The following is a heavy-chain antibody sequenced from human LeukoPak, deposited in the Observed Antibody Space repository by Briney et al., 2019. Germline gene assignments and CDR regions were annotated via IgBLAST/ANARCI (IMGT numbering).Heavy chain of an antibody. J-gene: IGHJ4*02. CDR2: ISDSGGNT. CDR1: GFTFSSCA. CDR3: AKGSLHPGIFDY. Sequence: GGSLRLSCAASGFTFSSCAMTWVRQAPGKGLEWVSTISDSGGNTYYADSVKGRVTISRDNSKNTLYLQMNGLRAEDTAVYYCAKGSLHPGIFDYWGQGTLVTVSS. V-gene: IGHV3-23*01.